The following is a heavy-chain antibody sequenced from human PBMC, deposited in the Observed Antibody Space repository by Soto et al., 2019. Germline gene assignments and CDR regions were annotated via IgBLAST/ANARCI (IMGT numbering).Heavy chain of an antibody. J-gene: IGHJ6*03. CDR3: ARGGANYSKHSERDYYYYMDV. D-gene: IGHD4-4*01. Sequence: ASVKVSCKASGYTFTGYYMHRVRQAPGQGLEWMGWINPNSGGTNYAQKFQGWVTMTRDTSISTAYMELSRLRSDDTAVYYCARGGANYSKHSERDYYYYMDVWGKGTTVTVSS. CDR1: GYTFTGYY. CDR2: INPNSGGT. V-gene: IGHV1-2*04.